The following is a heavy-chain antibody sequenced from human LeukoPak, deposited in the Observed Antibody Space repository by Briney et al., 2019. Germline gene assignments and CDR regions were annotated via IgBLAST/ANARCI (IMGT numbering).Heavy chain of an antibody. V-gene: IGHV3-66*01. Sequence: GGSLRLSCAASGFTVSSNYMSWVRQAPGKGLEWVSVIYSGGSTYYADSVKGRFTISRDNSKNTLYLQMNSLRAEDTAVYYCAKVLVGAIAFDYWGQGTLVTVSS. CDR2: IYSGGST. CDR1: GFTVSSNY. J-gene: IGHJ4*02. D-gene: IGHD1-26*01. CDR3: AKVLVGAIAFDY.